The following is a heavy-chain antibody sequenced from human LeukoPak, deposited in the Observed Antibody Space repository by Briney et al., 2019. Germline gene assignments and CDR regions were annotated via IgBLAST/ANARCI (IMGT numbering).Heavy chain of an antibody. D-gene: IGHD2-2*01. V-gene: IGHV3-23*01. CDR2: ISGSGGST. CDR1: GFTFSSYA. Sequence: PGGSLRLSCAASGFTFSSYAMSWVRQAPGKGLEWVSAISGSGGSTYYADSVKGRFTISRDNSKNTLYLQMNSLRAEDTAVYYCAKSGRYCTGTSCYGMDVWGQGTTVTVSS. J-gene: IGHJ6*02. CDR3: AKSGRYCTGTSCYGMDV.